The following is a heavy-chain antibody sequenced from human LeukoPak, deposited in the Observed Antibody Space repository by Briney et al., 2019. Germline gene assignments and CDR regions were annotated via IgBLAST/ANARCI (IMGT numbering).Heavy chain of an antibody. CDR1: GFTFSSYA. V-gene: IGHV3-23*01. CDR2: ISGSGGST. J-gene: IGHJ4*02. Sequence: PGGSLRLSCAASGFTFSSYAMSWVRQAPGKGLEWVSAISGSGGSTYYADSVKGRFAISRDNSKNTLYLQMNSLRAEDTAVYYCAKEQTRKKGDSVGIFDYWGQGTLVTVSS. CDR3: AKEQTRKKGDSVGIFDY. D-gene: IGHD5/OR15-5a*01.